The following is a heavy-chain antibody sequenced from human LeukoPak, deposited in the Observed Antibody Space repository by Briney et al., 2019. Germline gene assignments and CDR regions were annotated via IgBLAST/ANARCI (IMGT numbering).Heavy chain of an antibody. D-gene: IGHD1-26*01. Sequence: GGSLRLSCAASGFTFSSYAMSWVRQAPGKGLEWVGRIKSKTDGGTTDYAAPVKGRFTIARDDSKNTLYLQMNSLRTEDTAVYYCTTDQGDSGNFYSFDYWGQGTLVTVSS. CDR3: TTDQGDSGNFYSFDY. CDR1: GFTFSSYA. CDR2: IKSKTDGGTT. V-gene: IGHV3-15*01. J-gene: IGHJ4*02.